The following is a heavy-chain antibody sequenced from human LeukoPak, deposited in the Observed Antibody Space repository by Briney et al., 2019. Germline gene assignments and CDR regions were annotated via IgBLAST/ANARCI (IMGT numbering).Heavy chain of an antibody. CDR1: GYTFTSYD. CDR3: ARGDYVWGSYRRDAFDI. D-gene: IGHD3-16*02. CDR2: MNPNSGNT. V-gene: IGHV1-8*01. Sequence: ASVKVSCKASGYTFTSYDINWVRQATGQGLEWMGWMNPNSGNTGYAQKFQGRVTMTRNTSISTAYMELSSLRSEDTAVYYCARGDYVWGSYRRDAFDIWGQGTMVTVSS. J-gene: IGHJ3*02.